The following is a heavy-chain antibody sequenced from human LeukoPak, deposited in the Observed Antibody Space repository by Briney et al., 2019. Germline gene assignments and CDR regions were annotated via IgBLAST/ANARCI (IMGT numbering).Heavy chain of an antibody. CDR3: AREAWDCSGGSCYSDAFDI. D-gene: IGHD2-15*01. J-gene: IGHJ3*02. V-gene: IGHV4-4*07. CDR2: IYTSGST. CDR1: GGSISSYY. Sequence: SETLSLTCTVSGGSISSYYWSWIRQPAGKVLEWIGRIYTSGSTNYNPSLKSRVTMSVDTSKNQFSLKLSSVTAADTAVYYCAREAWDCSGGSCYSDAFDIWGQGTMVTVSS.